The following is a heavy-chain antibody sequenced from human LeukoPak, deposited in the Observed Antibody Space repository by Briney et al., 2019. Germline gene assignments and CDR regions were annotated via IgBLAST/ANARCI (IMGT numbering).Heavy chain of an antibody. CDR1: GYTFTDYF. J-gene: IGHJ3*01. CDR2: INPKSGGT. Sequence: GASVKVSCKASGYTFTDYFMHWVRPAPGQGLEWMGWINPKSGGTNYAQEFQGRVTMTRDTSIRTAYMELTRLRSDDTAVYYCARDDYADYPIRADVWGQGTMVTVSS. D-gene: IGHD4-17*01. CDR3: ARDDYADYPIRADV. V-gene: IGHV1-2*02.